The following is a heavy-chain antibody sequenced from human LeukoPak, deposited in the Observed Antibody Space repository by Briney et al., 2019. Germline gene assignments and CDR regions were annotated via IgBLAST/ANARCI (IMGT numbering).Heavy chain of an antibody. CDR1: GFTFTTYW. D-gene: IGHD5-24*01. V-gene: IGHV3-23*01. CDR2: ISGSGVYT. CDR3: AKAVDLATISVDI. Sequence: GESLRLSCAASGFTFTTYWMSWVRQAPGKGLEWVSGISGSGVYTYYADSVKGRFIISRDNSKNTLYLVMNSLRVDDTAVYYCAKAVDLATISVDIWGQGTMVTVSS. J-gene: IGHJ3*02.